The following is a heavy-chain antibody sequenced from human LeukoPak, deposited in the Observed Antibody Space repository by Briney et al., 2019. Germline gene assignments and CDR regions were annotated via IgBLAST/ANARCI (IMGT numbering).Heavy chain of an antibody. CDR2: LSGSGITT. D-gene: IGHD2-8*02. CDR3: AKNRGHCVDGVCHNYYYMDV. Sequence: GGSLRLSCAASGFTFSNSAMSWVRQAPGKGLEWVSTLSGSGITTYYADSVKGRFTISRDNSKNTLYLQMNSLRAEDTAVYYCAKNRGHCVDGVCHNYYYMDVWGRGTTVTVSS. CDR1: GFTFSNSA. J-gene: IGHJ6*03. V-gene: IGHV3-23*01.